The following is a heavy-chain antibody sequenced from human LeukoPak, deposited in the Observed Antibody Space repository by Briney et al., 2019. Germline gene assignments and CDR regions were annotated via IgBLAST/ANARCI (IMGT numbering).Heavy chain of an antibody. Sequence: PGGSLRLSCAASGFTFSTCAMGWVRQAPGKGLGWVSAISGSGGSTFYADSVKGRFTISRDNSKNTVYLQMNSLRVEDTAVYYCARGRFGLSLDYWGQGTLVTVSS. V-gene: IGHV3-23*01. CDR3: ARGRFGLSLDY. CDR2: ISGSGGST. CDR1: GFTFSTCA. D-gene: IGHD3-16*01. J-gene: IGHJ4*02.